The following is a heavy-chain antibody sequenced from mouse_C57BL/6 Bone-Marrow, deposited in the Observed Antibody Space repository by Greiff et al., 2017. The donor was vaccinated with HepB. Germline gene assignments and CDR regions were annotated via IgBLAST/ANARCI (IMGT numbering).Heavy chain of an antibody. CDR2: ISSGSSTI. Sequence: EVKLVESGGGLVKPGGSLKLPCAAPGFTFSDYGMHWVRQAPEKGLEWVAYISSGSSTIYYADTVKGRFTISRDNAKNTLFLQMTSLRSEDTAMYYCARGDGYYVWYFDVWGTGTTVTVSS. CDR1: GFTFSDYG. CDR3: ARGDGYYVWYFDV. V-gene: IGHV5-17*01. D-gene: IGHD2-3*01. J-gene: IGHJ1*03.